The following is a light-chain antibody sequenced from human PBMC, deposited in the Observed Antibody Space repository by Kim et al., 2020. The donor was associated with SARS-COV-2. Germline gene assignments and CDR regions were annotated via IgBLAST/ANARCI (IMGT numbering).Light chain of an antibody. CDR2: DVS. CDR1: SSDVGGYNY. Sequence: QSALTQPASVSGTPGQSITISCTGSSSDVGGYNYVSWYQQYPGKAPRLMICDVSNRPSGVSHRFSGSKSGNTASLTISGLQPEDEAIYYCSSYTSSSTVIFGGGTQLTVL. CDR3: SSYTSSSTVI. J-gene: IGLJ2*01. V-gene: IGLV2-14*03.